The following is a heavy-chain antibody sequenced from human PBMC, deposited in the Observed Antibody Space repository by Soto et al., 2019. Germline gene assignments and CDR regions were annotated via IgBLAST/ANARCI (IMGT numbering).Heavy chain of an antibody. J-gene: IGHJ6*03. Sequence: QVQLVESGGGLVKPGGSLRLSCAASGFTFSDYYMSWIRQAPGKGLEWVSYISSSGSTIYYADSVKGRFTISRDNAKNSLYLQMNSMRAEDTAVYYCATYSYGYFEDDYYYYLDVWGKGTTVTVSS. CDR2: ISSSGSTI. CDR3: ATYSYGYFEDDYYYYLDV. CDR1: GFTFSDYY. V-gene: IGHV3-11*01. D-gene: IGHD5-18*01.